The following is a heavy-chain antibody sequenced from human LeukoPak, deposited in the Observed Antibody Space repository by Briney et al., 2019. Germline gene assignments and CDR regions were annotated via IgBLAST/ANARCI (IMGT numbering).Heavy chain of an antibody. J-gene: IGHJ4*02. V-gene: IGHV1-69*05. CDR1: GGTLSSYA. CDR2: IIPIFGTA. Sequence: SVKVSCKASGGTLSSYAISWVRQAPGQGLEWMGRIIPIFGTANYAQKFQGRVTITTDESTSTAYMELSSLRSGDTAVYYCARSTTVTTYYFDYWGQGTLVTVSS. CDR3: ARSTTVTTYYFDY. D-gene: IGHD4-11*01.